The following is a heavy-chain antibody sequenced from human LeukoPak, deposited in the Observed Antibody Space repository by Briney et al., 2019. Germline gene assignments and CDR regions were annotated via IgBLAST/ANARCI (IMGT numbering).Heavy chain of an antibody. CDR3: AREPIGYCSSTSCYQNQNYFYCMDV. D-gene: IGHD2-2*01. CDR2: INHSGST. CDR1: GGSFSGYY. V-gene: IGHV4-34*01. Sequence: SGTLSLTCAVYGGSFSGYYWSWIRQPPGKGLEWIGEINHSGSTNYNPSLKSRVTISVDTSKNQFSLKLSSVTAADTAVYYCAREPIGYCSSTSCYQNQNYFYCMDVWGQGTTVTVSS. J-gene: IGHJ6*02.